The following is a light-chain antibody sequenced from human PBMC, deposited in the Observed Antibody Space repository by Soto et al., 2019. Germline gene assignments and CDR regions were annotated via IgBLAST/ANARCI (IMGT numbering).Light chain of an antibody. Sequence: QSALTQPASVSGSPGQSITISCTGTSSDVGGYNYVSWYQQHPGKAPKLMIYDVSNRPSGVSNRFSGSKSGNTASPTISGLQAEDEADYYCNSYTSGTTLVFGTGTKLTVL. CDR2: DVS. J-gene: IGLJ1*01. V-gene: IGLV2-14*03. CDR1: SSDVGGYNY. CDR3: NSYTSGTTLV.